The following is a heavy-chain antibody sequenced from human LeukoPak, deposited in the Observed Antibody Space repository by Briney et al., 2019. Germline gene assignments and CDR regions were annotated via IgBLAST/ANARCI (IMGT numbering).Heavy chain of an antibody. CDR2: IYTSGNT. J-gene: IGHJ4*02. CDR3: ARAGRYDSSGMGIFDY. CDR1: GGSISSYY. Sequence: PSETLSLTCTVSGGSISSYYWSWIRQPAGKGLEWIGRIYTSGNTNYNPSLKSRVTISVDKSKNQFSLKLGSVTAADTAVYYCARAGRYDSSGMGIFDYWGQGTLVTVSS. V-gene: IGHV4-4*07. D-gene: IGHD3-22*01.